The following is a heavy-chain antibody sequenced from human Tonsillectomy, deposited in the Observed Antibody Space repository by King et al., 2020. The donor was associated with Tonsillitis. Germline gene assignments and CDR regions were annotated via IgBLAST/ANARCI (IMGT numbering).Heavy chain of an antibody. CDR1: GYTFTNYY. D-gene: IGHD2-15*01. CDR3: ASEVAATARGLDP. J-gene: IGHJ5*02. CDR2: INPSGGST. Sequence: VQLVQSGAEVKKPGASVKVSCKASGYTFTNYYIHWVRQAPGQGLEWMGIINPSGGSTSYAQKFQGRVTMTRDTSKTTAYMELSSLRSEDTALYYCASEVAATARGLDPWGEGTLAT. V-gene: IGHV1-46*03.